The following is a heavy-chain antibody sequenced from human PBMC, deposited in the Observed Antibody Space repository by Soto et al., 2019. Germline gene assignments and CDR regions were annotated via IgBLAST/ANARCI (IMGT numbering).Heavy chain of an antibody. V-gene: IGHV4-59*08. J-gene: IGHJ4*02. D-gene: IGHD3-9*01. CDR2: IYYSGST. CDR1: GGSISSYY. CDR3: ARLRYYDILTGYPPYFDY. Sequence: PSETLSLTCTVSGGSISSYYWSWIRQPPGKGLEWIGYIYYSGSTDYNPSLKSRVTISVDTSKNQFSLKLSSVTAADTAVYYCARLRYYDILTGYPPYFDYWGQGTMVTVSS.